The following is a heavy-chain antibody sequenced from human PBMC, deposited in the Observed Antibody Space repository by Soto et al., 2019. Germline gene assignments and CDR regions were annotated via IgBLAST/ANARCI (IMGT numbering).Heavy chain of an antibody. Sequence: EVQLVESGGGLVQPGGSLRLSCAASGFTVSSNYMSWVRQAPGKGLEWVSVIYSGGSTYYADSVKGRFTISRHNSKNTLYLQMNSLRAEDTAVYYCARERGYCSSTSWWNWFDPWGQGTLVTVSS. J-gene: IGHJ5*02. D-gene: IGHD2-2*01. CDR1: GFTVSSNY. V-gene: IGHV3-53*04. CDR3: ARERGYCSSTSWWNWFDP. CDR2: IYSGGST.